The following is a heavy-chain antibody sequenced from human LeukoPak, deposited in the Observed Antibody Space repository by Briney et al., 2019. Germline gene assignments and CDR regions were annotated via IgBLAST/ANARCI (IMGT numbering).Heavy chain of an antibody. V-gene: IGHV4-39*01. CDR1: GGSISSDSYY. CDR2: IYSGGTT. Sequence: SETLSLTCSVSGGSISSDSYYWGWIRQPPGQGLVWIGSIYSGGTTYYNPSLKSRVTISVDTSKNQFSLKLTSVTAADAAAYDCARHSRNCSGGYCYLYYWGQGTLVTVSS. J-gene: IGHJ4*02. CDR3: ARHSRNCSGGYCYLYY. D-gene: IGHD2-15*01.